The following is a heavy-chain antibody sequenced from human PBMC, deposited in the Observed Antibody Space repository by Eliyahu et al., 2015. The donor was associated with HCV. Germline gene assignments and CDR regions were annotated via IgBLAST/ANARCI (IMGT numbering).Heavy chain of an antibody. CDR3: ARDLRIAAAGTPYYYGMDV. D-gene: IGHD6-13*01. CDR1: GFXFSSXG. V-gene: IGHV3-33*01. Sequence: QVQLVESGGGVVQPGRSLRLSCAASGFXFSSXGMXWVRQAPGKGLEWVAVIWYDGSNKYYADSVKGRFTISRDNSKNTLYLQMNSLRAEDTAVYYCARDLRIAAAGTPYYYGMDVWGQGTTVTVSS. CDR2: IWYDGSNK. J-gene: IGHJ6*02.